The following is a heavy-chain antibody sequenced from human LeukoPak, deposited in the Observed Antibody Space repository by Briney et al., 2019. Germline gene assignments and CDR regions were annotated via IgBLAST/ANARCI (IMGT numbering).Heavy chain of an antibody. Sequence: GSVKVSCKGYRYTFSSYDINWVRQAPGQGLEWMGWMNPNTGNTGYAPKFQGRVTMTRDTSISTAYMELRGLRSEDTAVYYCARLSQTPDYYGSGGYFYLGYWGQGTRVTVSS. CDR2: MNPNTGNT. V-gene: IGHV1-8*01. J-gene: IGHJ4*02. D-gene: IGHD3-22*01. CDR1: RYTFSSYD. CDR3: ARLSQTPDYYGSGGYFYLGY.